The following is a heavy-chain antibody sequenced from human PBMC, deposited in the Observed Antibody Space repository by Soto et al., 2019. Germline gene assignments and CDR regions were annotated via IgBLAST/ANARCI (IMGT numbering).Heavy chain of an antibody. CDR1: GGSVSSSSC. V-gene: IGHV4-4*02. CDR3: VRSVPAATWAYNGMDV. CDR2: IYHSGTF. D-gene: IGHD2-2*01. Sequence: QVRLKESGPGLVKPSGTLSLTCAVSGGSVSSSSCWSWVLQAPRKGLEWIGEIYHSGTFNYHPSLASRVSVSVDESRNQVSLTLNSVTAADTAIYYCVRSVPAATWAYNGMDVWGQGTTVTVSS. J-gene: IGHJ6*02.